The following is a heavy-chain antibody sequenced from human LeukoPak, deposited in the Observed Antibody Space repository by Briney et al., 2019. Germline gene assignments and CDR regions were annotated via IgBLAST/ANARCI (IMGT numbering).Heavy chain of an antibody. V-gene: IGHV3-30*03. Sequence: GRSLRLSCAASGFTFSSYGMHWVRQAPGKGLEWVAVISYDGSNKYYADSVKGRFTISRDNSKNTLYLQMNSLRAEDKAVYYCATLGDGDYGGYYYGMDVWGQGTTVTVSS. CDR3: ATLGDGDYGGYYYGMDV. CDR1: GFTFSSYG. J-gene: IGHJ6*02. D-gene: IGHD4-17*01. CDR2: ISYDGSNK.